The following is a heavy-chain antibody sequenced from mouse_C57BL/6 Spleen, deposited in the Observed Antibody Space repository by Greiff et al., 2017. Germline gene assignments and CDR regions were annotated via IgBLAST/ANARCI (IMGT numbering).Heavy chain of an antibody. CDR1: GFTFSDYG. V-gene: IGHV5-17*01. D-gene: IGHD2-4*01. CDR3: ARPMITHYYAMDY. Sequence: EVQLVESGGGLVKPGGSLKLSCAASGFTFSDYGMHWVRQAPEKGLEWVAYISSGSSTIYYADTVKGRFTISRDNAKNTLLLQITSLRSEDTAMYYCARPMITHYYAMDYWGQGTSVTVSS. CDR2: ISSGSSTI. J-gene: IGHJ4*01.